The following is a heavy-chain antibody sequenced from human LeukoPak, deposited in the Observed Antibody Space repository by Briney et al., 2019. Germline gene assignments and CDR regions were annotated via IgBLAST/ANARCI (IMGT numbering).Heavy chain of an antibody. Sequence: GASVKVSCKASGYTFIGFYIHWVRQAPGQGLEWMGWINPHSGGTNYAQKFQGGVTMTRDTSITTAYMELSSLRSDDTAVYYCARDVGEYCSSTNCYASHYWGQGTLVTVSS. CDR1: GYTFIGFY. CDR3: ARDVGEYCSSTNCYASHY. D-gene: IGHD2-2*01. CDR2: INPHSGGT. V-gene: IGHV1-2*02. J-gene: IGHJ4*02.